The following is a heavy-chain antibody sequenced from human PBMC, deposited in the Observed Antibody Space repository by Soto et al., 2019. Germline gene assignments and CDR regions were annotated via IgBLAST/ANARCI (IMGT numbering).Heavy chain of an antibody. CDR3: ARGGRIVDTGIGYYYYHAMDV. Sequence: ASVKVSCKASGYTFTSYYIHWVRQAPGQGLEWMGIFNPTGDTASYAQKLQGRVTMTRDTSTGTAYMELGSLRSEDTAVYYCARGGRIVDTGIGYYYYHAMDVWGQGTTVTVS. J-gene: IGHJ6*02. D-gene: IGHD5-18*01. CDR1: GYTFTSYY. CDR2: FNPTGDTA. V-gene: IGHV1-46*01.